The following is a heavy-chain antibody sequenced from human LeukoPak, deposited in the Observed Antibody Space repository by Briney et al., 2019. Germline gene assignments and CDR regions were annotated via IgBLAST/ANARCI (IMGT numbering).Heavy chain of an antibody. CDR2: ISSSGSTI. V-gene: IGHV3-48*03. Sequence: PGGSLRLSCAASGLTFSSYEMNWVRQAPGKGLEWVSYISSSGSTIYYADSVKGRFTISRDNAKYSLYLQMNSLRAEDTAVYYCARDGDGYNWGYYFDYWGQGTLVTVSS. CDR3: ARDGDGYNWGYYFDY. J-gene: IGHJ4*02. D-gene: IGHD5-24*01. CDR1: GLTFSSYE.